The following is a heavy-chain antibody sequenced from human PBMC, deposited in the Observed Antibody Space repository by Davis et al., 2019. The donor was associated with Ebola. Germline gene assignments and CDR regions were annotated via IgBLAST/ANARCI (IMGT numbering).Heavy chain of an antibody. V-gene: IGHV1-69*06. D-gene: IGHD5-12*01. CDR1: AGTFSSHA. Sequence: SVQVSCKASAGTFSSHAISWVRQAPGQGLEWMGGIIPIFGTANYAQKFQGRVTITADKSTSTAYMELSSLRSEDMAVYYCARVWIVATIDYYGMDVWGQGTTVTVSS. J-gene: IGHJ6*02. CDR3: ARVWIVATIDYYGMDV. CDR2: IIPIFGTA.